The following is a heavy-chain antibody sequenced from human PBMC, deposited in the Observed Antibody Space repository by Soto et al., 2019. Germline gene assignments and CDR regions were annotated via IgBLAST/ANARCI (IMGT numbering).Heavy chain of an antibody. D-gene: IGHD3-3*01. CDR3: AKDIGRCPTQNYDPWSCPEY. V-gene: IGHV3-43D*04. Sequence: PVGSLRLSCASSGFTFDEYAMHWVRQPPGKGLEWVSLISWDGSNRYYADSVQGRFNISSDNSKYSLYLEMNRLRPEDTALYYCAKDIGRCPTQNYDPWSCPEYWGQGTLVTVSS. CDR1: GFTFDEYA. J-gene: IGHJ4*02. CDR2: ISWDGSNR.